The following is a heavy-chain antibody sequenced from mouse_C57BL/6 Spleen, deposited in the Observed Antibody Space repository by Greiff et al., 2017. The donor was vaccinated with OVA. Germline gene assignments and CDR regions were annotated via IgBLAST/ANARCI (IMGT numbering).Heavy chain of an antibody. D-gene: IGHD2-4*01. CDR1: GYTFTSYG. V-gene: IGHV1-7*01. J-gene: IGHJ4*01. CDR2: INPSSGYT. CDR3: ARSPLYDYDGGYAMDY. Sequence: QVQLQQSGAELAKPGASVKLSCKASGYTFTSYGMHWVKQRPGRGLEWIGYINPSSGYTKSNRKLKNKATLTADKSSSTAYRQLSCLTYEDSAVYYCARSPLYDYDGGYAMDYWGQGTSVTVSS.